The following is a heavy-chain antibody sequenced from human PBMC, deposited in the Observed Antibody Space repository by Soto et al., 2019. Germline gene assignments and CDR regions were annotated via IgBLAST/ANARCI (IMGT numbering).Heavy chain of an antibody. J-gene: IGHJ4*02. D-gene: IGHD3-16*01. Sequence: PSETLSLTCTASGGSISSYYWSWIRQPPGKGLEWIGYIYYSGSTNYNPSLKSRVTISVDTSKNQFSLKLSSVTAADTAVYYCARGPVMITFGGGNFDYWGQGTLVTVSS. CDR2: IYYSGST. CDR1: GGSISSYY. CDR3: ARGPVMITFGGGNFDY. V-gene: IGHV4-59*01.